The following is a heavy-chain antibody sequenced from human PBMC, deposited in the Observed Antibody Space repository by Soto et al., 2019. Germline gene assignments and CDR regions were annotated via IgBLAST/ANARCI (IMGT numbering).Heavy chain of an antibody. V-gene: IGHV2-5*02. CDR2: IYWDDDK. CDR3: AHIAGDRSNWYFDL. Sequence: QITLKESGPTLVKPTQTLTLTCTFSGFSLSTSGVGVGWIRQPPGKALEWLALIYWDDDKRYSPSLKSRLTITKDTSKNQVVITMTNIDPVDTATYYCAHIAGDRSNWYFDLWGRGTLVTVSS. D-gene: IGHD7-27*01. J-gene: IGHJ2*01. CDR1: GFSLSTSGVG.